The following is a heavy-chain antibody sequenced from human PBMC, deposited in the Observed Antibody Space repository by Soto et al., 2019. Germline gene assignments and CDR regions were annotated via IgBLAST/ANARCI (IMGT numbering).Heavy chain of an antibody. CDR1: GYTFTSYG. Sequence: QVPLVQSGPDLKRPGASMKVSCKASGYTFTSYGISGVRQAPGQGLEWMAWISPLKGRTLYSQKAQGRVTLSTDTSSNTAYMEMTTLRVDDTAVYYCAMDYGDRPEYFKHWGQGTLVTVS. CDR2: ISPLKGRT. V-gene: IGHV1-18*04. D-gene: IGHD4-17*01. J-gene: IGHJ1*01. CDR3: AMDYGDRPEYFKH.